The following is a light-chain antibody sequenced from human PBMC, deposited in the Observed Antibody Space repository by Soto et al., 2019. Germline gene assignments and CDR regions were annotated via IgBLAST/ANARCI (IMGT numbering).Light chain of an antibody. Sequence: DIQMTQSPSSLSASVGDRVTISCRPSQFINNYLNWYQQKPGKAPKLLIYTTSSLQNGVPSRFSGSGSGTDFTLTISNLQPEDSAIYYCQQSYNSWTFGQGTKVQI. V-gene: IGKV1-39*01. CDR2: TTS. CDR3: QQSYNSWT. CDR1: QFINNY. J-gene: IGKJ1*01.